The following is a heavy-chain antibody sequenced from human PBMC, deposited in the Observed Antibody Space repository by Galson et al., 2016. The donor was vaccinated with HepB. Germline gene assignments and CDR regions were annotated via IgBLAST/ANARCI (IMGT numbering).Heavy chain of an antibody. J-gene: IGHJ4*02. D-gene: IGHD3-22*01. CDR1: GGTFSSYA. CDR2: IIPIFGTA. Sequence: SVKVSCKASGGTFSSYAITWVRQAPGQGLEWMGGIIPIFGTANYAQKFQDRVTITADESTRTAYLELSSLRSDDTAVYYCARGVALRYYFDSSGSTSQGNYFDYWGQGTPVTVSS. CDR3: ARGVALRYYFDSSGSTSQGNYFDY. V-gene: IGHV1-69*13.